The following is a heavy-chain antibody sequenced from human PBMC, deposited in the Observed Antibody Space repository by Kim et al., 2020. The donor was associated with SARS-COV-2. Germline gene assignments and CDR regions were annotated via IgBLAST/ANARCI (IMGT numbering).Heavy chain of an antibody. D-gene: IGHD6-13*01. CDR1: GDSIRYYY. CDR3: ASLAAGYGMDV. CDR2: IYYTGNT. V-gene: IGHV4-59*01. J-gene: IGHJ6*02. Sequence: SETLSLTCGVSGDSIRYYYWSWIRQPPGKGLEWIGYIYYTGNTNHNPSLKSRVTISVDTSKNQFSLKLNSVTAADTAVYYCASLAAGYGMDVWGQGTTVT.